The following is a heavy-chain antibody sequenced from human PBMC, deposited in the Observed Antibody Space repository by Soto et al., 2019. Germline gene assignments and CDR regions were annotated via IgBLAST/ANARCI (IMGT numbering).Heavy chain of an antibody. V-gene: IGHV1-18*01. D-gene: IGHD2-2*01. CDR2: ISAYNGNT. Sequence: ASVKVSCKASGYTFTSYGISWVRQAPGQGLEWMGWISAYNGNTNYAQKLQGRVTMTTDTSTSTAYMELRSLRSDDTAVYYCARDWGDIVVVPAAIPSYNWFDPWGQGTLVTV. J-gene: IGHJ5*02. CDR1: GYTFTSYG. CDR3: ARDWGDIVVVPAAIPSYNWFDP.